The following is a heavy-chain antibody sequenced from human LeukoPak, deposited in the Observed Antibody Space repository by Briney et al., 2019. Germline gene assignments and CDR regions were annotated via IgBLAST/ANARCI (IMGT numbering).Heavy chain of an antibody. Sequence: SQTLSLTCSVSGGSITSGSYYWSWIRQPAGKGLEWIGRIYSSGSTYYNPSLKSRVTISLDTSKNQFSLQLSSVTAADTAVYYCARTNDYSQGHHYYYMAVWGKGTTVTVSS. J-gene: IGHJ6*03. D-gene: IGHD4-11*01. CDR1: GGSITSGSYY. CDR3: ARTNDYSQGHHYYYMAV. CDR2: IYSSGST. V-gene: IGHV4-61*02.